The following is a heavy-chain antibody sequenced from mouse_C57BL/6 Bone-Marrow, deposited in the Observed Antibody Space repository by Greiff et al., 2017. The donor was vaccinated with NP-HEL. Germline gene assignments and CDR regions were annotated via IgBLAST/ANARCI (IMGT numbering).Heavy chain of an antibody. CDR1: GYTFTSYG. Sequence: QVHVKQSGAELARPGASVKLSCKASGYTFTSYGISWVKQRTGQGLEWIGDIYPRSGNTYYNEKFKGKATLTADKSSSPAYMQLRSLTSEVSAVYFCATYEYDGFAYWGQGTPVTVSA. V-gene: IGHV1-81*01. CDR3: ATYEYDGFAY. CDR2: IYPRSGNT. J-gene: IGHJ3*01. D-gene: IGHD2-4*01.